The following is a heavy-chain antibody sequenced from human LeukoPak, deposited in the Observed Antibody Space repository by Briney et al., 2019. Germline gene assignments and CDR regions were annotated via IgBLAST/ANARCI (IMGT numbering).Heavy chain of an antibody. J-gene: IGHJ6*03. Sequence: SETLSLTCTVSGGYISSSSYYWGWIRQPPGKGLEWIGSIYDSENTYYNPSLKSRVTISVDTSKNQFSLKLSSVTAADTAVYYCAREPLRDSSGYRYYMDVWGKGTTVTVSS. CDR2: IYDSENT. CDR3: AREPLRDSSGYRYYMDV. V-gene: IGHV4-39*07. D-gene: IGHD3-22*01. CDR1: GGYISSSSYY.